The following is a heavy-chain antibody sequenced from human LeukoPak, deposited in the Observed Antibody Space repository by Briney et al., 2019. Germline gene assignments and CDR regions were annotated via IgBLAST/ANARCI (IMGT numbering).Heavy chain of an antibody. CDR3: ARTAYGDPFDY. V-gene: IGHV3-66*02. J-gene: IGHJ4*02. CDR1: GFTVSSNY. CDR2: IYSGGST. D-gene: IGHD4-17*01. Sequence: PGGSLRLSCAASGFTVSSNYMSWVRQAPGKGLEWVSVIYSGGSTYYADSVKGRFTISRDNSKNTLYLQMNSLRAEDTAVYYCARTAYGDPFDYWGQGTLVTVSS.